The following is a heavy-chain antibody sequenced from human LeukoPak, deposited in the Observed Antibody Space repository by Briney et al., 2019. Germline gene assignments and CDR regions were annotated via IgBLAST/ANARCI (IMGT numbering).Heavy chain of an antibody. CDR3: ARGYSCSSTSCYVSLDY. CDR1: GGTFSSYA. Sequence: VASVKVSCKASGGTFSSYAISWVRQAPGQGLEWMGGIIPIFDTANYAQKFQGRVTITADKSTSTAYMELSSLRSEDTAVYYCARGYSCSSTSCYVSLDYWGQGTLVTVSS. CDR2: IIPIFDTA. D-gene: IGHD2-2*01. V-gene: IGHV1-69*06. J-gene: IGHJ4*02.